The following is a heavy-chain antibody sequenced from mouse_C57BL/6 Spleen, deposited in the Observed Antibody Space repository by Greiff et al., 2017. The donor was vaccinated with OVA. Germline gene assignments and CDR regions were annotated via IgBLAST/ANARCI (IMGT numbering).Heavy chain of an antibody. V-gene: IGHV1-18*01. CDR3: ARSFSGRPSFDY. J-gene: IGHJ2*01. CDR1: GYTFTDYN. Sequence: VQLKQSGPELVKPGASVKIPCKASGYTFTDYNMDWVKQSHGKSLEWIGDINPNNGGTIYNQKFKGKATLTVDKSSSTAYMELRSLTSEDTAVYYCARSFSGRPSFDYWGQGTTLTVSS. D-gene: IGHD1-1*01. CDR2: INPNNGGT.